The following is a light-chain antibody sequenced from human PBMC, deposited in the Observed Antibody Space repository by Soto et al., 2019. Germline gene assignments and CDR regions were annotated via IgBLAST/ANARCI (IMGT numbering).Light chain of an antibody. CDR2: DAS. J-gene: IGKJ1*01. Sequence: EIVLTQSPATLSLSPGERATLSCRASQSVSSYFACYQQKPGQAPRLLIYDASSRGTGIPARFSGSGSGTGFTLTISSLEPEDFPVYYCQQRSDWHLTFGQGTKVEIQ. CDR3: QQRSDWHLT. CDR1: QSVSSY. V-gene: IGKV3-11*01.